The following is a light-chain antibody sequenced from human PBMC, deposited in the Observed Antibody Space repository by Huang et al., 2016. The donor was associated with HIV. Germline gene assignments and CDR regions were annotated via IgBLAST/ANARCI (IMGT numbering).Light chain of an antibody. J-gene: IGKJ2*01. CDR1: QSISRS. Sequence: DIQMTQSPYSLSASVGDRVTITCRASQSISRSLNWYQQKPGKAPKHLIYAASSLQSGVPSRFSVSGSGTDFTLTISSLQPEDFATYYCQQSYSTPTFGQGTKLEIK. CDR2: AAS. V-gene: IGKV1-39*01. CDR3: QQSYSTPT.